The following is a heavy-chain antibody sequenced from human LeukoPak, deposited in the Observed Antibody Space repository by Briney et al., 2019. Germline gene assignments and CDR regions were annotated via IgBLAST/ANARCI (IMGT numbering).Heavy chain of an antibody. D-gene: IGHD4-17*01. J-gene: IGHJ4*02. CDR1: VTSFRSYY. CDR2: VNHSGYT. CDR3: ARMTTGHDF. Sequence: SETLSLNCAIPVTSFRSYYWSWIRQPPGKGLEWIGEVNHSGYTNDNPSLKSRVTISVDTPKNQFSLRLRSVTAADTGVYFCARMTTGHDFWGQGTLVTVSS. V-gene: IGHV4-34*01.